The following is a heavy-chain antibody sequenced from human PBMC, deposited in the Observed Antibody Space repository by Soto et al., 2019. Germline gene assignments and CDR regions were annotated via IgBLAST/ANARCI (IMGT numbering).Heavy chain of an antibody. J-gene: IGHJ4*02. CDR1: GVSIRNYY. D-gene: IGHD2-21*01. V-gene: IGHV4-4*07. Sequence: LPLTCSVSGVSIRNYYWNWIRQPAGKGPEWIGRVYNSGTTNSNPSLRSRVTMSIDTAKRQFSLNLRSVTAADTAVYFCARGGEPASGTRALDFCRQGIPVPVSS. CDR2: VYNSGTT. CDR3: ARGGEPASGTRALDF.